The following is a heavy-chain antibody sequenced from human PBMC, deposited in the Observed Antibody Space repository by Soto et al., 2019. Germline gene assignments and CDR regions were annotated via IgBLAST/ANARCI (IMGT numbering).Heavy chain of an antibody. D-gene: IGHD1-26*01. V-gene: IGHV1-69*15. J-gene: IGHJ5*02. Sequence: QVQLVQSGAELKKPGSSVKVSCKASGGTFSNYAITCVRQAPGQGLEWLGRIIPIFGTKDYAQKFQGRITLTAAESTTTAYMELSSRRSVDTAVYYCAKDGGRGGYFGNWFDPWGQGTLVTVSS. CDR2: IIPIFGTK. CDR1: GGTFSNYA. CDR3: AKDGGRGGYFGNWFDP.